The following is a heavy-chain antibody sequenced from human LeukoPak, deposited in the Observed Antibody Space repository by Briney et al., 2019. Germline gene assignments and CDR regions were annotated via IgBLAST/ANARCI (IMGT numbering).Heavy chain of an antibody. D-gene: IGHD3-3*01. CDR3: AREPPAYYDFWSGYFPMYYFDY. CDR2: IYTSGST. V-gene: IGHV4-4*07. J-gene: IGHJ4*02. CDR1: GGSISSYY. Sequence: SETLSLTCTVSGGSISSYYWSWIRQPPGKGLEWIGRIYTSGSTNYNPALKSRATMSVDTSNNQFSLKLSSVTAADTAVYYWAREPPAYYDFWSGYFPMYYFDYWGQGTLVTVSS.